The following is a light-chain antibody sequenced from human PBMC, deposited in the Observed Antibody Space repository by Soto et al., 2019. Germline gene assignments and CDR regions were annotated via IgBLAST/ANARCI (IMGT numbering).Light chain of an antibody. V-gene: IGKV3-20*01. CDR3: EQYVSSPRT. J-gene: IGKJ1*01. Sequence: IVLTQSPGTLSLSPGERATLFCRASQSVTSNYFAWYQQKPGQAPRLLIYGISDRATGIPDRFSGSGSGTDFTLTISRLEPEDFAVYYCEQYVSSPRTFGQGTKVEIK. CDR1: QSVTSNY. CDR2: GIS.